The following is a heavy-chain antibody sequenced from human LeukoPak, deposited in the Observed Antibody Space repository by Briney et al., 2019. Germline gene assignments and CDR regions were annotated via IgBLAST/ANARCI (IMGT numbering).Heavy chain of an antibody. J-gene: IGHJ5*02. CDR1: GFSLSTSGVG. CDR3: AHLARFCSSTSCPNWFDP. V-gene: IGHV2-5*02. Sequence: KESGPTLVKPTQTLTLTCTFSGFSLSTSGVGVGWIRQPPGKALEWPALIYWDDDKRYSPSLKSRLTITKDTSKNQVVLTVTNMDPVDTATYFCAHLARFCSSTSCPNWFDPWGQGTLVTVSS. D-gene: IGHD2-2*01. CDR2: IYWDDDK.